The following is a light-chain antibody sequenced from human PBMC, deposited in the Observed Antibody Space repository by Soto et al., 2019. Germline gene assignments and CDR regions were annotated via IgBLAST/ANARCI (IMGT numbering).Light chain of an antibody. Sequence: DLRMTQSPSSLSASVGDRVTITCRASQGISTYLVWYQQRQGRAPKLLIYDASSLLSGVPSRFSGSGSGTACTLTISSLQPEDFATYYCQQSYRTPYTFGQGTKLETK. CDR3: QQSYRTPYT. CDR2: DAS. CDR1: QGISTY. J-gene: IGKJ2*01. V-gene: IGKV1-39*01.